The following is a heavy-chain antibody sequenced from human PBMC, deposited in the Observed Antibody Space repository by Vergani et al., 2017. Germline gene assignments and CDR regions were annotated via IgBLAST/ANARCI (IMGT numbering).Heavy chain of an antibody. Sequence: QVQLVQSGAEVKKPGASVKVSCKASGYPFTSYYMHWVRQAPGQGLEWMGIINPSGGSTSYAQKFQGRVTMTRDTPTSTVYMELSSLRSEDTAVYYCARDEEGGSSGYYYNYWGQGTLVTVSS. CDR2: INPSGGST. J-gene: IGHJ4*02. CDR1: GYPFTSYY. CDR3: ARDEEGGSSGYYYNY. D-gene: IGHD3-22*01. V-gene: IGHV1-46*01.